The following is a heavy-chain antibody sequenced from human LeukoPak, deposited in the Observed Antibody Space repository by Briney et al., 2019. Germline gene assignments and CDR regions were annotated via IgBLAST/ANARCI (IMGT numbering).Heavy chain of an antibody. D-gene: IGHD2-2*01. J-gene: IGHJ4*02. Sequence: ASVKVSCKASGYTFASYDINWVRQATGQGLEWMGWMNPNSGNSGYAQKFQGRVTITRNTSISTAYMELSSLRSEDTAVYHCVVLAASSPGFDYWGQGTLVTVSS. CDR2: MNPNSGNS. CDR1: GYTFASYD. CDR3: VVLAASSPGFDY. V-gene: IGHV1-8*03.